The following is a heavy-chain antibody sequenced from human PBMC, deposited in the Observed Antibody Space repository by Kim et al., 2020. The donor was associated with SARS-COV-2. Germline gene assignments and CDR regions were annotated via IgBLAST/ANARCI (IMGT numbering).Heavy chain of an antibody. CDR2: TTSDGDGA. CDR1: GFNFSDFA. V-gene: IGHV3-64D*06. D-gene: IGHD2-15*01. CDR3: VRYGQNDGAVH. Sequence: GGSLRLSCSASGFNFSDFAIHWVRRAPGMGLQYVSATTSDGDGAFYADSVKDRFTICRDNSKNTLFLQMSGLRVEATAIYYCVRYGQNDGAVHWGQGTLVTVSS. J-gene: IGHJ4*02.